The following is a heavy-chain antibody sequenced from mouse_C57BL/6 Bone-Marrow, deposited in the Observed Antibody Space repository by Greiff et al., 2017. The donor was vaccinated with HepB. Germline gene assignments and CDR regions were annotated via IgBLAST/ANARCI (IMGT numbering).Heavy chain of an antibody. Sequence: DVKLQESGGGLVQPGGSLKLSCAASGFTFSDYYMYWVRQTPEKRLEWVAYISNGGGSTYYPDTVKGRFTISRDNAKNTLYLKMSRLKSEDTAMYYCARLLPMITGGAYYFDYWGQGTTLTVSS. CDR2: ISNGGGST. CDR3: ARLLPMITGGAYYFDY. CDR1: GFTFSDYY. V-gene: IGHV5-12*01. D-gene: IGHD2-4*01. J-gene: IGHJ2*01.